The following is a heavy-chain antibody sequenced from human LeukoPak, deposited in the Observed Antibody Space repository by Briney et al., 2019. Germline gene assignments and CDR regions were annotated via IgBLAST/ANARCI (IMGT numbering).Heavy chain of an antibody. CDR1: GYTFTSYD. CDR3: ARSFIMVRGVIILGY. V-gene: IGHV1-8*01. D-gene: IGHD3-10*01. Sequence: VKVSCKASGYTFTSYDINWVRQATGQGLGWMGWMNPNSGNTGYAQKFQGRVTMTRNTSISTAYMELSSLRSEDTAVYYCARSFIMVRGVIILGYWGQGTLVTVSS. CDR2: MNPNSGNT. J-gene: IGHJ4*02.